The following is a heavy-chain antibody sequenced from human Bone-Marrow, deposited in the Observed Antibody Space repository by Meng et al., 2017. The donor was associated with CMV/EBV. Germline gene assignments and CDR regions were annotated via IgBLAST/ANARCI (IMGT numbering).Heavy chain of an antibody. J-gene: IGHJ4*02. CDR3: ARESCFYETSALGDF. D-gene: IGHD3-22*01. CDR2: INGDGSIT. Sequence: LSLTCAASGFTFSGYWMHWVRQAPGKGLVWVSRINGDGSITTYADSVKGRFTISRDNAKNTLYLQMNSLRAEDTAVFYCARESCFYETSALGDFWGQGPLVTVSS. CDR1: GFTFSGYW. V-gene: IGHV3-74*03.